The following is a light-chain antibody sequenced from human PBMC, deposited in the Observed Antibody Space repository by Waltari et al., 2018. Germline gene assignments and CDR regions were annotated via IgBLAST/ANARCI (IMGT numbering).Light chain of an antibody. Sequence: SSELTQDRAVSVALGQTVWLTCQGDSLRTYFANWYQQKTGQAPVLVVYGKHNRPLGIPDLISGSGSGNTASCTITGAQEEDEVDYYCHSRDSSGHLVVFGGGTKLTVL. CDR2: GKH. CDR3: HSRDSSGHLVV. J-gene: IGLJ2*01. CDR1: SLRTYF. V-gene: IGLV3-19*01.